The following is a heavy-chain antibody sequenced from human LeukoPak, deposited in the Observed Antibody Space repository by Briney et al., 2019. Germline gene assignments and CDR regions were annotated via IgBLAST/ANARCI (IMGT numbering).Heavy chain of an antibody. CDR1: GFTFDDYT. Sequence: GGSLRLSCAASGFTFDDYTMHWVRQAPGKGLEWVSLISWDGGSTYYADSVKGRFTISRDNSKNSLYLQMNSLRTEDTALYYCAKGLVGATDYYYMDVWGKGTTVTISS. CDR2: ISWDGGST. J-gene: IGHJ6*03. D-gene: IGHD1-26*01. V-gene: IGHV3-43*01. CDR3: AKGLVGATDYYYMDV.